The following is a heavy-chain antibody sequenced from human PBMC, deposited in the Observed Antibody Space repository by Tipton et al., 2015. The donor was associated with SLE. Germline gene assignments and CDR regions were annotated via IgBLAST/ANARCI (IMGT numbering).Heavy chain of an antibody. V-gene: IGHV4-61*02. Sequence: TLSLTCTVSGDSISSGNYYWSWVRQPAGKGLQWMGRMYSSGSTNCNPSLKSRVTMSRDMSKNQLSLKLTSVTAADTAVYYCARDSAVTWAFEIWGQGTMVTVSS. CDR3: ARDSAVTWAFEI. J-gene: IGHJ3*02. CDR1: GDSISSGNYY. D-gene: IGHD2/OR15-2a*01. CDR2: MYSSGST.